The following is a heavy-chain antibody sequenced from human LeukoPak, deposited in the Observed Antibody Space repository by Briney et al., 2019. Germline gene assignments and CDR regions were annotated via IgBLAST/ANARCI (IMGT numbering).Heavy chain of an antibody. D-gene: IGHD6-19*01. CDR3: ARYSSGPYYFDY. Sequence: GGSLRLSCAASGFTFSSYAMSWVRQAPGKGLEWVSVISGSGGSTYYVDSVKGRFTISRDNSKNTLYLQMNSLRAEDTAVYYCARYSSGPYYFDYWGQGTLVTVSS. CDR2: ISGSGGST. J-gene: IGHJ4*02. V-gene: IGHV3-23*01. CDR1: GFTFSSYA.